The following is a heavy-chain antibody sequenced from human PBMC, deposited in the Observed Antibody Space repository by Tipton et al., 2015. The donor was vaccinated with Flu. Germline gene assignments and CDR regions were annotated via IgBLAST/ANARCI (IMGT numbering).Heavy chain of an antibody. J-gene: IGHJ4*02. CDR1: GDSLTNSPYS. D-gene: IGHD3-10*01. Sequence: LRLSCTVSGDSLTNSPYSWGWIRQPPGKGLERIGTVYYSGITSYSPSLKSRVTMSLYPSKNQFSLKLNSVTAADTAVYFWARGSVGPITDRGQGTLVTVST. CDR3: ARGSVGPITD. CDR2: VYYSGIT. V-gene: IGHV4-39*07.